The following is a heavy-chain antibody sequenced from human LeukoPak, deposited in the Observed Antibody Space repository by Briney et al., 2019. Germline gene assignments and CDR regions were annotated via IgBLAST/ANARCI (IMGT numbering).Heavy chain of an antibody. D-gene: IGHD3-22*01. CDR1: GFTFSSYG. Sequence: GGSLRLSCAASGFTFSSYGMNWVRQAPGKGLEWVSGISGSGGTTYYADSVKGRFTISRDNSKNSLSLQVSSLRAENTAVYYCAKTNGYYSDWGQGTLVTVSS. CDR2: ISGSGGTT. J-gene: IGHJ4*02. CDR3: AKTNGYYSD. V-gene: IGHV3-23*01.